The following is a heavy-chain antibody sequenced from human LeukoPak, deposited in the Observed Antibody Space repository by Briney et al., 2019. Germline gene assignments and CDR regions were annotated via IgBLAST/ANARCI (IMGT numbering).Heavy chain of an antibody. CDR1: GFTFSSYS. V-gene: IGHV3-66*01. CDR3: GVGTTEGGYGLDY. J-gene: IGHJ4*02. Sequence: PGGSLRLSCAASGFTFSSYSMNWVRQAPGKGLEWVSVIYSGGTTYYADSVKGRFTISRDNSRNTLYLQMNSLRAEDTAVYYCGVGTTEGGYGLDYWGQGTLVTVSS. D-gene: IGHD1-26*01. CDR2: IYSGGTT.